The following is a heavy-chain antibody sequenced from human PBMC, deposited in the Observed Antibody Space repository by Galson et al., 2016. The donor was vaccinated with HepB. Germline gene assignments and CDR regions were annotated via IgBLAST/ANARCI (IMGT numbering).Heavy chain of an antibody. J-gene: IGHJ5*02. Sequence: SETLSLTCTVSGGSISSYYWGWIRQPPGKGLECIGYIYFSGNTNYNPSLKSRVTISIDTYNNQFSLRLTSVTAADTAVYYCARDRDYYASGTYTTWFDPWGQGTLVTVSS. CDR3: ARDRDYYASGTYTTWFDP. CDR2: IYFSGNT. V-gene: IGHV4-59*01. CDR1: GGSISSYY. D-gene: IGHD3-10*01.